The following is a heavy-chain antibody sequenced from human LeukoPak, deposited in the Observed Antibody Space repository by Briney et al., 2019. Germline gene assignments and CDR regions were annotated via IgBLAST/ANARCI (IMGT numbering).Heavy chain of an antibody. D-gene: IGHD3-10*01. V-gene: IGHV1-18*01. CDR3: ARDPFPYYYGSGSYYKDDAFDI. Sequence: ASVKVSCKASGYTFTSYDINWVRQATGQGLEWMGWISAYNGNTNYAQKLQGRVTMTTDTSTSTAYMELRSLRSDDTAAYYCARDPFPYYYGSGSYYKDDAFDIWGQGTMVTVSS. J-gene: IGHJ3*02. CDR2: ISAYNGNT. CDR1: GYTFTSYD.